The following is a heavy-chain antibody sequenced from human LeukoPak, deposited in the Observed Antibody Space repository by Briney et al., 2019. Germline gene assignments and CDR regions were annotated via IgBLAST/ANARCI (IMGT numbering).Heavy chain of an antibody. J-gene: IGHJ6*02. Sequence: GRSLRLSCAASGFTFSSYAMLWVRQAPGKGLEWVAVISYDGSNKYYADSVKGRFTISRDNSKNTLYLQMNSLRAEDTAEYYCAKDRRGDDYLWRKYGMDVSGQGTTVTVSS. V-gene: IGHV3-30-3*01. D-gene: IGHD3-16*01. CDR3: AKDRRGDDYLWRKYGMDV. CDR2: ISYDGSNK. CDR1: GFTFSSYA.